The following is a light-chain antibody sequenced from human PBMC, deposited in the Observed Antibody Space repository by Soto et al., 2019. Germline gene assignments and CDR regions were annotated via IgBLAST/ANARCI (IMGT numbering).Light chain of an antibody. J-gene: IGKJ1*01. CDR1: QSVRSNF. CDR3: QQYGSSPET. CDR2: AAS. V-gene: IGKV3-20*01. Sequence: IVLTQSPDTLSLSPGERATLSCRASQSVRSNFLAWYQQKPGQAPRLLIYAASSRATGIPDRFSGSGSGTDFTLTVSRLEPGDFAVYYCQQYGSSPETFGQGTKVDIK.